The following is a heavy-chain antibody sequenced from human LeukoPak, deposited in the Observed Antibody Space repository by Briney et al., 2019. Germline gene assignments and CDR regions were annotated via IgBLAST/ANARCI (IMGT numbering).Heavy chain of an antibody. CDR2: IYYSGST. J-gene: IGHJ4*02. V-gene: IGHV4-39*01. CDR3: ARRVTAEYYFDY. D-gene: IGHD4-11*01. Sequence: ASETLSLTCTVSGGSISSSNYYWGWIRQPPGKGLEWIGSIYYSGSTYYNPSLKSRVTISLDTSKTQFSLKLSSVTAADTAIHYCARRVTAEYYFDYWGQGTLVTVSS. CDR1: GGSISSSNYY.